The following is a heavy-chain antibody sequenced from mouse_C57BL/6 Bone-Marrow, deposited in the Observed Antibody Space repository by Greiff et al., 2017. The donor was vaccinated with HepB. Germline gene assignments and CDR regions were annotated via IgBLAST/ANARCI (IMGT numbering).Heavy chain of an antibody. J-gene: IGHJ3*01. CDR2: IYPRSGNT. CDR3: ARGGLYGYAWFAY. D-gene: IGHD2-2*01. CDR1: GYTFTSYG. Sequence: QVQLQQSGAELARPGASVKLSCKASGYTFTSYGISWVKQRTGQGLEWIGEIYPRSGNTYYNEKFKGKATLTADKSSSTAYMELRSLTSEDSAVYFCARGGLYGYAWFAYWGQGTLVTVSA. V-gene: IGHV1-81*01.